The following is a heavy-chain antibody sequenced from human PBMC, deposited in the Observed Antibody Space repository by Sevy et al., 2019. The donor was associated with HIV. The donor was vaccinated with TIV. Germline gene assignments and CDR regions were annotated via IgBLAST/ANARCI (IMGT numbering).Heavy chain of an antibody. J-gene: IGHJ4*02. Sequence: GGSLRLSCAASGFSFSSYEMNWVRQAPGKGLEWLSYISNSGSSVYHSDSVRGRFTISRDNARNSLYLQMNSLRAEDTAVYYCARDLPPSATTVAHFDCWGQGTLVTVSS. CDR2: ISNSGSSV. CDR3: ARDLPPSATTVAHFDC. V-gene: IGHV3-48*03. D-gene: IGHD4-17*01. CDR1: GFSFSSYE.